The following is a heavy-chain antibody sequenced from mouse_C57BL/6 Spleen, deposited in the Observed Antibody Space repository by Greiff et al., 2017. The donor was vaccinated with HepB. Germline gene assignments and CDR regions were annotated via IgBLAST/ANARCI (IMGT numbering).Heavy chain of an antibody. CDR1: GYTFTSYW. J-gene: IGHJ3*01. Sequence: QVQLQQSGAELVMPGASVKLSCKASGYTFTSYWMHWVKQRPGQGLEWIGEIDPSDSYTNYNQKFKGKSTLTVDKSSSTAYMQLSSLTSEDSAVYYCARGGLNRLFAYWGQGTLVTVSA. D-gene: IGHD2-4*01. CDR2: IDPSDSYT. CDR3: ARGGLNRLFAY. V-gene: IGHV1-69*01.